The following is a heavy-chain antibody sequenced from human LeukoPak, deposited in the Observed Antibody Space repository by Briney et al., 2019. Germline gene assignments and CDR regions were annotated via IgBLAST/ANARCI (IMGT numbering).Heavy chain of an antibody. V-gene: IGHV3-53*01. J-gene: IGHJ3*02. CDR2: IYSGGST. Sequence: GGSLRLSCAASGFTVSSNYMSAVRQAPGRGLEWVSVIYSGGSTYYADSVKGRFTISRDNSKNTLYLQMNSLRAEDTTVYYCARLPYYYESSGYRDAYDAFDMWGQGTMVTVSS. D-gene: IGHD3-22*01. CDR3: ARLPYYYESSGYRDAYDAFDM. CDR1: GFTVSSNY.